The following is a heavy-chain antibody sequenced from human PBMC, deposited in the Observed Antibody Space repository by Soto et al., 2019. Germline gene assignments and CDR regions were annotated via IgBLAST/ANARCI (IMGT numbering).Heavy chain of an antibody. V-gene: IGHV6-1*01. CDR1: GDSVSSNTAS. D-gene: IGHD5-12*01. J-gene: IGHJ5*02. CDR3: AKGDNLGPKTGYAFDP. Sequence: SQTLSLPCAISGDSVSSNTASWNWIRQSPSRGLEWLGSTYFRSKWYNDYAVSVKSRIIINPATSNNQFSLQLNSVTPEDTAVYFCAKGDNLGPKTGYAFDPWGQGIMVTVSS. CDR2: TYFRSKWYN.